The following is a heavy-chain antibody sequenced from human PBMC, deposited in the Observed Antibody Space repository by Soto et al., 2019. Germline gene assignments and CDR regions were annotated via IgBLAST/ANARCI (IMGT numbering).Heavy chain of an antibody. CDR1: GFTFSSYE. CDR2: ISSSGSTI. J-gene: IGHJ2*01. D-gene: IGHD6-13*01. V-gene: IGHV3-48*03. Sequence: VGSLRLSCAASGFTFSSYEMNWVRQAPGKGLEWVSYISSSGSTIYYADSVKGRFTISRDNAKNSLYLQMNSLRAEDTAVYYCARAYFSSWKSWYFDLWGRGTLVTVSS. CDR3: ARAYFSSWKSWYFDL.